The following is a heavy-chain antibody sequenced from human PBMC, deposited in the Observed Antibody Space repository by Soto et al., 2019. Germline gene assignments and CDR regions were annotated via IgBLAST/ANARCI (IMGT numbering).Heavy chain of an antibody. J-gene: IGHJ4*02. V-gene: IGHV4-39*01. CDR1: GVSIRSPSYF. Sequence: HLQEWGPGLVKPSETLSLTCSVSGVSIRSPSYFWGWVRQPPGKGLEWIAAVYSHGDTHYNPSRKSRVSISVDTSADQLSLTLTSVTVADTAVYYCARLGGFSAGTFDYWGQGTLVTVSS. D-gene: IGHD6-19*01. CDR2: VYSHGDT. CDR3: ARLGGFSAGTFDY.